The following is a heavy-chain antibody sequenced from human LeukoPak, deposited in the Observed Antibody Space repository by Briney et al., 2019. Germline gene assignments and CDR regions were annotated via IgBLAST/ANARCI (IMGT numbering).Heavy chain of an antibody. CDR2: INHSGST. D-gene: IGHD4-17*01. J-gene: IGHJ3*02. Sequence: PSETLSLTCTVSGYSISSGYYWSWIRQPPGKGLEWIGEINHSGSTNYNPSLKSRVTISVDTSKNQFSLKLSSVTAADTAVYYCARHRFRRDQSTTVTTIQYQAFDIWGQGTMVTVSS. CDR1: GYSISSGYY. CDR3: ARHRFRRDQSTTVTTIQYQAFDI. V-gene: IGHV4-38-2*02.